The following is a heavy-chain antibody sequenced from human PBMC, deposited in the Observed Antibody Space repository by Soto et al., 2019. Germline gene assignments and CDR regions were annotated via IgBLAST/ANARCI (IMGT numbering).Heavy chain of an antibody. D-gene: IGHD6-19*01. Sequence: GESLKISCKGSGYSFTSYWISWVSQMPGKGLEWMGRIDPSDSYTNYSPSFQGHVTISADKSISTAYLQWSSLKASDTAMYYCARLSTHSSGWFFWFDPWGQGALGTVSS. CDR1: GYSFTSYW. V-gene: IGHV5-10-1*01. CDR3: ARLSTHSSGWFFWFDP. J-gene: IGHJ5*02. CDR2: IDPSDSYT.